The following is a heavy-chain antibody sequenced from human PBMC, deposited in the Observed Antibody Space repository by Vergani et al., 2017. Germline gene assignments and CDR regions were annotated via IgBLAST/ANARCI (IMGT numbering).Heavy chain of an antibody. V-gene: IGHV1-18*01. CDR2: ISAYNGNT. CDR1: GYTFTSYG. D-gene: IGHD3-3*01. Sequence: QAQLVQSGAEVKKPGASVTVSCKASGYTFTSYGISWVRQAPGQGLEWMGWISAYNGNTHYAQKLQGRVTMTTDTSTSTAYMELRSLRSDDTAVYYCARGRYYDFWSGYSLYYFDYWGQGTLVTVSS. J-gene: IGHJ4*02. CDR3: ARGRYYDFWSGYSLYYFDY.